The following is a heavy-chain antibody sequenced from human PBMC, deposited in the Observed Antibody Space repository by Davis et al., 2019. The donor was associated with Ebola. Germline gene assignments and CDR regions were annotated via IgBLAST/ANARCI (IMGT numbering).Heavy chain of an antibody. J-gene: IGHJ4*02. Sequence: PSETLSLTCTVSGGSISSSSYYWGWIRQPPGKGLAWIGSLYYRGSTYYNPSLKSRVTISVDTSKNQFSLKLSSVTAADTAVYYCARDGSGNDFWSGYYFDYWGQGTLVTVSS. CDR1: GGSISSSSYY. CDR3: ARDGSGNDFWSGYYFDY. CDR2: LYYRGST. V-gene: IGHV4-39*07. D-gene: IGHD3-3*01.